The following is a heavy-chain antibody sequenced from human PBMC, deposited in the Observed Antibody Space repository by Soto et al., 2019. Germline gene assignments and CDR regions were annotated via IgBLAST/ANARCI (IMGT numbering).Heavy chain of an antibody. Sequence: SVKVSCKASGGTFSSYAISWVRQAPGQGLEWMGGIIPIFGTANYAQKFQGRVTITADESTSTAYMELSSLRSEDTAVYYCARARVPAANWDAFDIWGQGTMVTVSS. CDR2: IIPIFGTA. D-gene: IGHD2-2*01. J-gene: IGHJ3*02. CDR1: GGTFSSYA. CDR3: ARARVPAANWDAFDI. V-gene: IGHV1-69*13.